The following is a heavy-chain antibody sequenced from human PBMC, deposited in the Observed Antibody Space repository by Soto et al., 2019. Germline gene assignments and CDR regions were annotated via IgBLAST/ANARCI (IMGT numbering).Heavy chain of an antibody. V-gene: IGHV4-61*01. J-gene: IGHJ5*02. CDR1: GGSVSSGSYY. Sequence: LETLSLTCTVSGGSVSSGSYYWSWIRQPPGKGLECIGYIYYSGSTNYNPSLKSRVTISVDTSKNQFSLKLSSVTAADTAVYYCARVPDRWGQGTLVTVSS. CDR3: ARVPDR. D-gene: IGHD2-2*01. CDR2: IYYSGST.